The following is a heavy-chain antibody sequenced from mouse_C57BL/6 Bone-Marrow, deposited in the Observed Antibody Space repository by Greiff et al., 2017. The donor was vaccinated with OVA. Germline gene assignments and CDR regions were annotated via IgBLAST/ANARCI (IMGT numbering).Heavy chain of an antibody. V-gene: IGHV1-69*01. J-gene: IGHJ2*01. CDR3: ARDSSGYDY. CDR1: GFTFTSYC. Sequence: QVQLQQPGAELVMPGASVKLSCKASGFTFTSYCMHWVKQRPGQGLEWIGEIDPSDSYTNYNQKFKGKSTLTVDKSSSTAYMQLSSLTSADSAVYYCARDSSGYDYWGQGTTLTVSS. D-gene: IGHD3-2*02. CDR2: IDPSDSYT.